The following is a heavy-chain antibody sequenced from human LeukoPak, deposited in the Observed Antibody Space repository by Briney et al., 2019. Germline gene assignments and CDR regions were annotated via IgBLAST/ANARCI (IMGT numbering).Heavy chain of an antibody. D-gene: IGHD2-15*01. V-gene: IGHV5-51*01. CDR2: IYPGDSDT. J-gene: IGHJ4*02. CDR3: ARQGGYCSGGSCYSDY. Sequence: GESLKISCKGSGYSFTSYWIGWVRQMPGKGLEGMGIIYPGDSDTRYSPSFQGQVTISADKSISTANLQWSSLKASDTAMYYCARQGGYCSGGSCYSDYWGQGTLVTVSS. CDR1: GYSFTSYW.